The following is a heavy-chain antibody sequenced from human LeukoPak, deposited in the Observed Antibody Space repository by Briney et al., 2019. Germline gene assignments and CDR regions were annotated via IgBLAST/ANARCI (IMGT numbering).Heavy chain of an antibody. CDR3: ARAAVAGLDY. D-gene: IGHD6-19*01. CDR2: IYYSGST. Sequence: PSETLSLTCTVSGGSISSYYWSWIRQPPGKGLEWIGYIYYSGSTYYNPSLKSRVTISVDTSKNQFSLKLSSVTAADTAVYYCARAAVAGLDYWGQGTLVTVSS. CDR1: GGSISSYY. J-gene: IGHJ4*02. V-gene: IGHV4-59*08.